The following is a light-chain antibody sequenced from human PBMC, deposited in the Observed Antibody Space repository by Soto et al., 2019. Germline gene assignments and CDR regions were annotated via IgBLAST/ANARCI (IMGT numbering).Light chain of an antibody. CDR1: QEISNH. J-gene: IGKJ4*01. V-gene: IGKV1-16*01. CDR2: DAS. CDR3: QQYHNYPVT. Sequence: DIQMTQSPSSLSASVGDRVTITCRASQEISNHLAWFQQKPGKPPESLIYDASGLQSGVPSRFSGSGSGTDFTLTISSLQPEDFATYYCQQYHNYPVTFGGGTKVEIK.